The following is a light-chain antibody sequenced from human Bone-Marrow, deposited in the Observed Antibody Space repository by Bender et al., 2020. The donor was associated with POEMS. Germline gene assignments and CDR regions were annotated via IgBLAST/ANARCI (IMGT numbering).Light chain of an antibody. CDR2: EVS. CDR3: SSYTSGGTV. CDR1: SSDVGYYEY. Sequence: QSALTQPASVSGSPGQSITISCTGISSDVGYYEYVSWYQKHPGKAPKLLLYEVSNRPLELPNRLYGSKSGNTASLAISGRKAEDEARYYWSSYTSGGTVFGGGTKLTVL. V-gene: IGLV2-14*01. J-gene: IGLJ3*02.